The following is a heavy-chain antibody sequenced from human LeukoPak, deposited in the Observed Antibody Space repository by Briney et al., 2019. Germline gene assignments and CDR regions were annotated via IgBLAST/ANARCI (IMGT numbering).Heavy chain of an antibody. CDR1: GFTFSSSW. D-gene: IGHD2-21*02. Sequence: PGGSLRLSCAASGFTFSSSWMSWVRQAPGKELEWVANINPDGSEKFHVDSVKGRFTISRDNSKSSLSLQMNSLRAEDTAVYYCARYGLTAALDFWGQGTLVTVSS. V-gene: IGHV3-7*01. J-gene: IGHJ4*02. CDR2: INPDGSEK. CDR3: ARYGLTAALDF.